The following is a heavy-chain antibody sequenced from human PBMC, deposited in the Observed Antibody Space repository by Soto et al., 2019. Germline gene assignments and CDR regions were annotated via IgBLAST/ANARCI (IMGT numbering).Heavy chain of an antibody. V-gene: IGHV4-39*07. D-gene: IGHD3-22*01. CDR1: GGSISSSSYY. J-gene: IGHJ4*02. CDR3: ARQRGYYVDY. CDR2: IYHSGTT. Sequence: SETLSLTCIVSGGSISSSSYYWGWIRQPPGKGLEWIGRIYHSGTTNYNPSLKSRVTISVDKSKNQFSLKLTSVTAADTAVYYCARQRGYYVDYWGQGTLVTVSS.